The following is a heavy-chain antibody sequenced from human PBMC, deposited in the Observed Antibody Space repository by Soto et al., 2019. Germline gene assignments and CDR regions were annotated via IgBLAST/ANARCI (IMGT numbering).Heavy chain of an antibody. CDR2: ISADNGDT. D-gene: IGHD3-22*01. J-gene: IGHJ4*02. Sequence: VQLVQSGGEVRKPGASVKVSCKASGYTFDIYGISWVRQVPGQGPEWMGWISADNGDTKYAQKFQDRVIMTTDTSTSTAYMELRSLRSDDTAVYFCARDRSYYYESSGYPFDYWGQGTLVSVSS. V-gene: IGHV1-18*01. CDR3: ARDRSYYYESSGYPFDY. CDR1: GYTFDIYG.